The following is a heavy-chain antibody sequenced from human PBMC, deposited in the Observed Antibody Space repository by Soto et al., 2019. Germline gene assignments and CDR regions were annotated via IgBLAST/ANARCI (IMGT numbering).Heavy chain of an antibody. CDR3: ARRGPNNSYGYDHRLDP. Sequence: SETLSLTCSVSGGSISSNSYFWDWIRQSPGKGLEWIGSVHFRGSTYYNPSLKSRVTISVDTSKNQFSLKLTSVTAADRAVYYCARRGPNNSYGYDHRLDPWGQGTLVTISS. D-gene: IGHD5-18*01. CDR2: VHFRGST. J-gene: IGHJ5*02. V-gene: IGHV4-39*01. CDR1: GGSISSNSYF.